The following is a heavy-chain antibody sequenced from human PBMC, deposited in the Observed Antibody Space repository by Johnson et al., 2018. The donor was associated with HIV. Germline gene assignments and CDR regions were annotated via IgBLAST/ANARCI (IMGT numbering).Heavy chain of an antibody. Sequence: QVQLVESGGGLVKPGGSLRLSCAASGFTFSDYYMSWIRQAPGKGLEWVSYISSSGSTIYYADSVKGRFTISRDNSKNTLSLQMNSLRAEDTAVYYCAKDRGIGYDSSGSYGAFDIWGQGTMVTVSS. CDR3: AKDRGIGYDSSGSYGAFDI. CDR2: ISSSGSTI. V-gene: IGHV3-11*04. D-gene: IGHD3-22*01. CDR1: GFTFSDYY. J-gene: IGHJ3*02.